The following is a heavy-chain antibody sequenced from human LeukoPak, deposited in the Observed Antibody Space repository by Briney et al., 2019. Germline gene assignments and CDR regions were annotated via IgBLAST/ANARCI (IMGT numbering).Heavy chain of an antibody. V-gene: IGHV3-33*01. D-gene: IGHD4-23*01. CDR2: IWYDGSNK. CDR1: GFTFSSYG. Sequence: GGSLRLSCAASGFTFSSYGMHWVRQAPGKGPEWVADIWYDGSNKYYADSVKGRFTISRDNSKNTLYLQMNSLRAEDTAVYYCARDRGDYGGNTPWFDPWGQGTLVTVSS. CDR3: ARDRGDYGGNTPWFDP. J-gene: IGHJ5*02.